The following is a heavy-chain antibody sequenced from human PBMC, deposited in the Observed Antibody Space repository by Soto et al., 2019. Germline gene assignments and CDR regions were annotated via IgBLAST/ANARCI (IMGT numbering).Heavy chain of an antibody. CDR2: ISGSGGST. Sequence: EVQLLESGGGLVQPGGSLRLSCAASGFTFSSYAMSWVRQAPGKGLEWVSAISGSGGSTYYADSVKGRFTISRDNSKNPLYLQMNSLRAEDTAVYYCAQPFGRYWYFALWGRGTLVTVSS. CDR3: AQPFGRYWYFAL. V-gene: IGHV3-23*01. J-gene: IGHJ2*01. CDR1: GFTFSSYA. D-gene: IGHD3-16*01.